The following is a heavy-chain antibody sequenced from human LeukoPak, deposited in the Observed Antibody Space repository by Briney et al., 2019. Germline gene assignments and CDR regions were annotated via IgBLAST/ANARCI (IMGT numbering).Heavy chain of an antibody. CDR2: INPNSGGT. Sequence: ASVKVSCKASGYTFTGYYMHWVRQAPGQGLEWMGWINPNSGGTNYAQKFQDWVTMTRDTSISTAYMELSRLRSDDTAVYYCARATMYSSGVDYWGRGTLVNVSS. J-gene: IGHJ4*02. D-gene: IGHD6-25*01. CDR3: ARATMYSSGVDY. CDR1: GYTFTGYY. V-gene: IGHV1-2*04.